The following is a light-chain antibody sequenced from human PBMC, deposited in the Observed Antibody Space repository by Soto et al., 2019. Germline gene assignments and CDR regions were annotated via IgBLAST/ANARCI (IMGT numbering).Light chain of an antibody. CDR2: GNS. J-gene: IGLJ1*01. CDR3: SSYTGSSTLEV. CDR1: SSNIGAGFD. Sequence: QSVLTQPPSVSGAPGQRVTISCTGSSSNIGAGFDVHWYHQIAGTAPKLLIYGNSNRPSGVSNRFSGSKSGDTASLTISGLQAEDEADYYCSSYTGSSTLEVFGSGTKLTVL. V-gene: IGLV1-40*01.